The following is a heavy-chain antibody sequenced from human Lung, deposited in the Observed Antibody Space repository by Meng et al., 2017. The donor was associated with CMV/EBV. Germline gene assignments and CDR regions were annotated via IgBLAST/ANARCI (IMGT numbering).Heavy chain of an antibody. J-gene: IGHJ4*02. V-gene: IGHV3-72*01. Sequence: SXKISCAASGFTFSDHYMDWVRQAPGKGLEWVARTRNKASSHTTEYAASVRGRFTISRDDSKNSLYMRMSSLKTEDTAVYYGVRAVRTTRDFDFWGQGTQVTVSS. CDR1: GFTFSDHY. CDR3: VRAVRTTRDFDF. D-gene: IGHD1-1*01. CDR2: TRNKASSHTT.